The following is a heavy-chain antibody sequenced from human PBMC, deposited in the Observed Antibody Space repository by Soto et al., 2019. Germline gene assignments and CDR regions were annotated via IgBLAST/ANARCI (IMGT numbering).Heavy chain of an antibody. Sequence: PSETLSLTCTVSGGSISSGGYYWSWIRQHPGKGLEWIGRIYTSGSTNYNPSLKSRVTMSVDTSKNQFSLKLSSVTAADTAVYYCARASAGRYYYYGMDVWGQGTTVTVSS. CDR1: GGSISSGGYY. CDR3: ARASAGRYYYYGMDV. V-gene: IGHV4-61*02. J-gene: IGHJ6*02. D-gene: IGHD6-13*01. CDR2: IYTSGST.